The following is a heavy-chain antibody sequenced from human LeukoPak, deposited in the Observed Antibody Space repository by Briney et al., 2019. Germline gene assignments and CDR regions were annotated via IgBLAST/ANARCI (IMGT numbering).Heavy chain of an antibody. CDR2: IYPGDSDT. V-gene: IGHV5-51*01. CDR1: GYSSTSYW. Sequence: GESLKISCKGSGYSSTSYWIGWVRQMPGKGLEWMGIIYPGDSDTRYSPSFQGQVTISADKSISTAYLQWSSLKASDTAMYYCARSYSSSWGAFDIWGQGTMVTVSS. J-gene: IGHJ3*02. D-gene: IGHD6-13*01. CDR3: ARSYSSSWGAFDI.